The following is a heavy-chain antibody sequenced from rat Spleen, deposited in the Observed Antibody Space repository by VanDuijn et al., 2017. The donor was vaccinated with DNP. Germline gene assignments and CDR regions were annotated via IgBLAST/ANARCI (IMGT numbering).Heavy chain of an antibody. CDR2: ITTSGDST. D-gene: IGHD1-7*01. J-gene: IGHJ2*01. CDR1: GFTFNNYW. CDR3: ATSSYFGYDYGFAY. V-gene: IGHV5-31*01. Sequence: EVQLVESGGDLVQPGRSLKVSCVVSGFTFNNYWMTWIRQVPGKGLEWVPSITTSGDSTSSPDSVKGRFTISRDNAKNTLYLQMNSLRSEDTATYYCATSSYFGYDYGFAYWGQGVTVTVSS.